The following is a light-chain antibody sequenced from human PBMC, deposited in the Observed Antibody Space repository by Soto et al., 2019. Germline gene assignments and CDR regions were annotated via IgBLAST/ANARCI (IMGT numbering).Light chain of an antibody. CDR2: DAT. V-gene: IGKV3-15*01. J-gene: IGKJ1*01. Sequence: ILMTQSPATLSVSPGERATLSCRASQSVSNNLAWYQQKPGQAPRLLIYDATTRATAIPARFSGSESGTDFTHSISGLQSKDCGVYYCQQYNIWPSWTFGQGTKVEIK. CDR1: QSVSNN. CDR3: QQYNIWPSWT.